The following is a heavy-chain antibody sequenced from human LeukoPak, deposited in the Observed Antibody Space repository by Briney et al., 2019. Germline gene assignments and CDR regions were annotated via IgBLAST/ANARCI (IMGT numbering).Heavy chain of an antibody. Sequence: SETLSLTCTVSGGSISSGSYYWSWIRQLAGKGLEWIGRIYTSGSTNYNPSLKRRVTISVDTSKNQFSLKLSSVTAADTAVYYCARVPGGVEAFDPWGQGTLVTVSS. CDR1: GGSISSGSYY. CDR2: IYTSGST. J-gene: IGHJ5*02. D-gene: IGHD2-8*01. CDR3: ARVPGGVEAFDP. V-gene: IGHV4-61*02.